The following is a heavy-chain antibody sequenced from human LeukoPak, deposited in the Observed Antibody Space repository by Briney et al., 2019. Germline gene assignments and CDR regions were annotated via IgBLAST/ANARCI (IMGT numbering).Heavy chain of an antibody. D-gene: IGHD3-10*01. CDR3: ARVIITMVQGVIISYYYYYYMDV. V-gene: IGHV4-34*01. Sequence: SETLSLTCAVYGVSFSGYYWSWIRQPPGKGLEWIGEINHSGSTNYNPSLKSRVTISVDTSKNQFPLKLSSVTAADTAVYYCARVIITMVQGVIISYYYYYYMDVWGKGATVTVSS. CDR2: INHSGST. J-gene: IGHJ6*03. CDR1: GVSFSGYY.